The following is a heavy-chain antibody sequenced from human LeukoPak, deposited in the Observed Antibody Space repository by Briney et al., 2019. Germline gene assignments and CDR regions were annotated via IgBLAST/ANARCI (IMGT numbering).Heavy chain of an antibody. CDR3: ATGIKATQKTFDS. J-gene: IGHJ4*02. CDR1: GFTFSSYW. Sequence: AGGSLRLSCAASGFTFSSYWMHWVRHAPGKGLMWVSRINTDGSSTTYADSVKGRFTISRDNANNTVYLQMHSLRAEDTAVYYCATGIKATQKTFDSWGQGTLVTVSS. CDR2: INTDGSST. V-gene: IGHV3-74*01. D-gene: IGHD1-14*01.